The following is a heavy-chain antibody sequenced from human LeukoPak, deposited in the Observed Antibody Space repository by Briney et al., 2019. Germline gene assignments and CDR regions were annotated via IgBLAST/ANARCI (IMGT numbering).Heavy chain of an antibody. D-gene: IGHD3-3*01. Sequence: ASVTVSCKASGYTFTSYGISWVRQAPGQGLEWMGWISAYNGNTNYAQKLQGRVTMTTDTSTSTAYMELRSLRSDDTAVYYCARDPYAYDFWSGYYTPLEIDIWGQGTMVTVSS. CDR1: GYTFTSYG. J-gene: IGHJ3*02. V-gene: IGHV1-18*01. CDR2: ISAYNGNT. CDR3: ARDPYAYDFWSGYYTPLEIDI.